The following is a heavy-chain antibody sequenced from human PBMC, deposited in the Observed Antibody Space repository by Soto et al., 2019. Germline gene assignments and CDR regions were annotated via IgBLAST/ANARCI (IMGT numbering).Heavy chain of an antibody. D-gene: IGHD4-17*01. J-gene: IGHJ4*02. CDR2: ISYDGGNK. CDR3: ASAYGDYYCDY. Sequence: QVQLVESGGGVVQPGRSLRLSCAASGFTFSTYAMHWVRQAPGKGLEWVSLISYDGGNKYYADSVKGRFTISRDNSKNTLYLQMNSLRTEDTAVYYCASAYGDYYCDYWGQGTLVTVSS. CDR1: GFTFSTYA. V-gene: IGHV3-30-3*01.